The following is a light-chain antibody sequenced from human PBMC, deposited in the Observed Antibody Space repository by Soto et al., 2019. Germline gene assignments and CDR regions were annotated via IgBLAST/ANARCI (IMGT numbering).Light chain of an antibody. CDR3: QVWDGSTNPLWV. CDR2: DDG. Sequence: SYELTQPPSVSVAPGQTASISCGGNNIGTKSVHWYQQKPGQAPVLVVYDDGDRPSGIPERFSGSNSGNTASLTISRVEAGDEADYHCQVWDGSTNPLWVFGGGTKLTVL. J-gene: IGLJ3*02. V-gene: IGLV3-21*02. CDR1: NIGTKS.